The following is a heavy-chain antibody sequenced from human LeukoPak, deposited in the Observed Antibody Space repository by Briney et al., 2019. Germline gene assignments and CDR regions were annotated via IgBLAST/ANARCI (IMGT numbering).Heavy chain of an antibody. CDR1: GYIFTGYY. Sequence: ASVKVSCKTSGYIFTGYYIHWVRQAPGQGLEWMGWINPNTGDTNYTQKFQGRVIMTRDTSITTAYMDLIRLKSDDTAVYYCARDEIGGSNWFDPWGQGTLVTVSS. J-gene: IGHJ5*02. D-gene: IGHD3-10*01. V-gene: IGHV1-2*02. CDR2: INPNTGDT. CDR3: ARDEIGGSNWFDP.